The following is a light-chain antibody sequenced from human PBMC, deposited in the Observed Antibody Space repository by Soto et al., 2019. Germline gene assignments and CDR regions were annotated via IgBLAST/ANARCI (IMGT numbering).Light chain of an antibody. CDR3: QQYNTYPLT. Sequence: DIQMTQSPSTLSASVGDRVTITCRASQSINNWLAWYQQKPGKAPKLLIYKASSLESGVPSRLSGSGSGTEFTLTISSLQPDDFATYYCQQYNTYPLTFGGGTKVDIK. CDR1: QSINNW. J-gene: IGKJ4*01. CDR2: KAS. V-gene: IGKV1-5*03.